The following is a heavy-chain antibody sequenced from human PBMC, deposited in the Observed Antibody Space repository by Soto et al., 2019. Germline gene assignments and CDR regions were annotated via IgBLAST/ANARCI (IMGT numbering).Heavy chain of an antibody. CDR2: ISGSGGGTYYAHTTT. J-gene: IGHJ4*02. Sequence: EVQLLESGGGLVQPGGSLRLSCAASGFTFSSYAMNWVRQAPGKGLEWVSAISGSGGGTYYAHTTTYYADSVRGRFTVSRDNSKNTLYLQMNSLRAEDTAVYYCAKVGGTSHPPIPVDYWGQGTLVTVSS. D-gene: IGHD2-2*02. CDR1: GFTFSSYA. CDR3: AKVGGTSHPPIPVDY. V-gene: IGHV3-23*01.